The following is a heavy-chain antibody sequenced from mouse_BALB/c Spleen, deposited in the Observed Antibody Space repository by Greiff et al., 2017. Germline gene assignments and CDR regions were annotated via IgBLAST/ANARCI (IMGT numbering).Heavy chain of an antibody. CDR2: INSNGGST. J-gene: IGHJ4*01. V-gene: IGHV5-6-3*01. D-gene: IGHD2-3*01. Sequence: EVHLVESGGGLVQPGGSLKLSCAASGFTFSSYGMSWVRQTPDKRLELVATINSNGGSTYYPDSVKGRFTISRDNAKNTLYLQMSSLKSEDTAMYYCARDLCMDYWGQGTSVTVSS. CDR1: GFTFSSYG. CDR3: ARDLCMDY.